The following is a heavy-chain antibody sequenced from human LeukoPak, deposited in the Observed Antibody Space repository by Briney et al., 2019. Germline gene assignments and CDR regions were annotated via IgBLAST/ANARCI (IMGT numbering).Heavy chain of an antibody. CDR2: TSYDRSNK. V-gene: IGHV3-30*18. Sequence: PGGSLRLSCAASGFTFSSYGMHWVRQAPGKGLEWVAVTSYDRSNKYYADSVKGRFTISRDNSKNTLYLQMNSLRAEDTAVYYCAKEAYDSSGYLGYFDYWGQGTLVTVSS. CDR3: AKEAYDSSGYLGYFDY. CDR1: GFTFSSYG. J-gene: IGHJ4*02. D-gene: IGHD3-22*01.